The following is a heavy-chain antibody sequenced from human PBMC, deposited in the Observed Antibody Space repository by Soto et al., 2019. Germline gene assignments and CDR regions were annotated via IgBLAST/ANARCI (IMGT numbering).Heavy chain of an antibody. CDR3: ARGGSGYTWFNEF. Sequence: QEQLVQSGAEVKQPGSSVKVSCNASGGLFSSYPISWVRQVHGQGLAWMGGIIPVFQTAYYTQRFQGRVTITADESTNTAYMELSSLRSEDTAIYYCARGGSGYTWFNEFWGQGTLVTVSS. J-gene: IGHJ4*02. CDR1: GGLFSSYP. CDR2: IIPVFQTA. D-gene: IGHD3-22*01. V-gene: IGHV1-69*01.